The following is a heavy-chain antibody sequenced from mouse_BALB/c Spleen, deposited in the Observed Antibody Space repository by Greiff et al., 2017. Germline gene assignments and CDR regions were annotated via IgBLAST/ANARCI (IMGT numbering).Heavy chain of an antibody. CDR3: ARDDYDVPYYAMDY. D-gene: IGHD2-4*01. CDR2: IYPGDGDT. Sequence: QVQLKESGPELVKPGASVKISCKASGYAFSSSWMNWVKQRPGQGLEWIGRIYPGDGDTNYNGKFKGKATLTADKSSSTAYMQLSSLTSEDSAVYFCARDDYDVPYYAMDYWGQGTSVTVSS. CDR1: GYAFSSSW. J-gene: IGHJ4*01. V-gene: IGHV1-82*01.